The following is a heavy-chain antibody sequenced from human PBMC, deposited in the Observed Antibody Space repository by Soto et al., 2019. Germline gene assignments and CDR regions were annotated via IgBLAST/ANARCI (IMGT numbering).Heavy chain of an antibody. Sequence: QMVQSGAEVKKPGSSVKVSCTASGDTFSRSTLSWVRQAPGQGLEWMGRTIPILSMSGYEQKFQGRVSITADKSTSTVYMELSRLRSEDTAVYYCATNYGSGSAHFDNWGQGTLVTVSS. CDR3: ATNYGSGSAHFDN. V-gene: IGHV1-69*02. CDR2: TIPILSMS. CDR1: GDTFSRST. D-gene: IGHD3-10*01. J-gene: IGHJ4*02.